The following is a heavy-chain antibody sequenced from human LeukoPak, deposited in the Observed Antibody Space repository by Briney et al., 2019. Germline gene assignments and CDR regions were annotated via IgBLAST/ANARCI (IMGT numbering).Heavy chain of an antibody. CDR2: INQDGSEN. Sequence: GGSLRLSCAASGFTFSSHWMNWVRQAPGKGLEWVANINQDGSENDYVDSVKGRFTVSRDNAKNSLTLQMDNLRAEDTAVYYCVGLRQSGSKYRSFDYWGPGTLVAVSS. V-gene: IGHV3-7*01. CDR3: VGLRQSGSKYRSFDY. D-gene: IGHD1-26*01. J-gene: IGHJ4*02. CDR1: GFTFSSHW.